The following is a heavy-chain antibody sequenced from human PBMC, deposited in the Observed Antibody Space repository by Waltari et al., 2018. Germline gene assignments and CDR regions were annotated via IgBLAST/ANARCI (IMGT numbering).Heavy chain of an antibody. CDR1: GFTFSSSE. Sequence: EVQLVESGGGLVQPGVSLRLSCTGSGFTFSSSELNWVRQAPGKRLEWISYIGPSGSDIYYADSVKGRFTISRDNAKNSLYLEMDSLRAEDTAVYFCARVAVTGSYYWYFDLWGRGTTLTVSS. D-gene: IGHD1-26*01. CDR3: ARVAVTGSYYWYFDL. CDR2: IGPSGSDI. V-gene: IGHV3-48*03. J-gene: IGHJ2*01.